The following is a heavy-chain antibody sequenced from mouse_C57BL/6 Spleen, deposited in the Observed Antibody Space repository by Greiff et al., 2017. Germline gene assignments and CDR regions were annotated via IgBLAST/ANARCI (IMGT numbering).Heavy chain of an antibody. J-gene: IGHJ1*03. CDR2: IDPSGSYT. CDR3: ARGGKGYFDV. V-gene: IGHV1-69*01. Sequence: QVQLQQPGAELVMPGASVKLSCKASGYTFTSYWMHWVKQRPGQGLEWFGEIDPSGSYTNYHQKFKGKSTLTVDKSSSAAYMQLSSLTSADSAVYSCARGGKGYFDVWGTGTTVTVSS. CDR1: GYTFTSYW.